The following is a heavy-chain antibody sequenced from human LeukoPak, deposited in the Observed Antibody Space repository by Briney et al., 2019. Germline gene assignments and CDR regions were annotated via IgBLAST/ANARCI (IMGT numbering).Heavy chain of an antibody. CDR2: IKQDGSEK. CDR3: ARRRQVGATRSHYWFDP. D-gene: IGHD1-26*01. Sequence: GGSLRLSCAASGFTFSSYWMSWVRQAPGKGLEWVANIKQDGSEKYYVDSVKGRFTISRDNAKNSLYLQMNSLRAEDTAVYYCARRRQVGATRSHYWFDPWGQGTLVTVSS. CDR1: GFTFSSYW. V-gene: IGHV3-7*03. J-gene: IGHJ5*02.